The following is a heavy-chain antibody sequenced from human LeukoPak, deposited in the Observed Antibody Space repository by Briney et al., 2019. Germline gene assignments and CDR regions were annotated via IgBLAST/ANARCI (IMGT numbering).Heavy chain of an antibody. CDR2: IYYSGST. CDR3: ASRYSGTRDGDYFDY. Sequence: SETLSLTCTVSGGSISSYYWSWIRQPPGKGLEWIGYIYYSGSTNYNPSLKSRVTISVDTSKNQFSLKLSSVTAADTAVYYCASRYSGTRDGDYFDYWGQGTLVTVSS. V-gene: IGHV4-59*12. J-gene: IGHJ4*02. CDR1: GGSISSYY. D-gene: IGHD1-26*01.